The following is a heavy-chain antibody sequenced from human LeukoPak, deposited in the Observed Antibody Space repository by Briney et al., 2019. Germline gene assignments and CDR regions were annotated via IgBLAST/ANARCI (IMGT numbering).Heavy chain of an antibody. V-gene: IGHV1-2*02. CDR2: INPNSGGT. CDR1: GYTFTGYY. D-gene: IGHD6-13*01. CDR3: ARVPGIAAALIDY. J-gene: IGHJ4*02. Sequence: GASVKVSCKASGYTFTGYYMHWVRQAPGQGLEWMGWINPNSGGTNYAQKFQGRVTMTRDTSISTAYMELSRLRSDDTAVYYCARVPGIAAALIDYWGQGTLVTVSS.